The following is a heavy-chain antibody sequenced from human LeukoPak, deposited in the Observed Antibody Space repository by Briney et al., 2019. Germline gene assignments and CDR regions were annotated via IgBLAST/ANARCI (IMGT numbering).Heavy chain of an antibody. CDR1: GGSISSYY. CDR2: IYSSGST. V-gene: IGHV4-59*01. J-gene: IGHJ4*02. CDR3: ARGGPALGY. Sequence: PSETPSLTCTVSGGSISSYYWSWIRQPPGKGLEWIGYIYSSGSTNYNPSLKSRVTISVDTSKNQFSLKLSSVTAADTAVYYCARGGPALGYWGQGTLVTVSS.